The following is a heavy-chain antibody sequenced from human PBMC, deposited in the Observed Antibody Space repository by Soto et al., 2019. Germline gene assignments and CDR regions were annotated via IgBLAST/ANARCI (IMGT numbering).Heavy chain of an antibody. CDR3: ARGGGSGWYYYYYMDV. V-gene: IGHV3-21*01. Sequence: EVQLVESGGGLVKPGGSLRLSCAASGFTFSSYSMNWVRQAPGKGLEWVSSISSSSSYIYYADSVKGRFTISRDNAKNSLYLQMNSLRAEDTAMYYCARGGGSGWYYYYYMDVWGKGTTVTVSS. CDR1: GFTFSSYS. J-gene: IGHJ6*03. CDR2: ISSSSSYI. D-gene: IGHD6-19*01.